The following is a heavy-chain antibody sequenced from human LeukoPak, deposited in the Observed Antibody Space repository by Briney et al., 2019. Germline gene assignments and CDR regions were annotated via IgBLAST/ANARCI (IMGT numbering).Heavy chain of an antibody. CDR2: IYWDDDK. CDR1: GFSLSTSGVG. Sequence: SGPTLVNPTQTLTLTCTFSGFSLSTSGVGVGWIRQPLGKALEWLALIYWDDDKRYSPSLKSRLTITKDTSKNQVVLTMTNMDPVDTATYYCAHTRITVAGKGFDYWGQGTLVTVSS. CDR3: AHTRITVAGKGFDY. V-gene: IGHV2-5*02. J-gene: IGHJ4*02. D-gene: IGHD6-19*01.